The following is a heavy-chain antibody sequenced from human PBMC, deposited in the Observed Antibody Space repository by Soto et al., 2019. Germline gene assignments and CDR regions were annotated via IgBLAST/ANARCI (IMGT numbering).Heavy chain of an antibody. CDR1: CFNFGNYG. CDR2: ITYDGSFQ. D-gene: IGHD1-7*01. CDR3: AKDRVGGTFYTPLAF. V-gene: IGHV3-30*18. Sequence: PGGTLRLSCQSSCFNFGNYGMHWVRQAPGKGLEWVAVITYDGSFQYYADSVKGRFTISRDNSKNTLSLHLNTLKPEDTAVYHCAKDRVGGTFYTPLAFWGQGTLVTVSS. J-gene: IGHJ4*02.